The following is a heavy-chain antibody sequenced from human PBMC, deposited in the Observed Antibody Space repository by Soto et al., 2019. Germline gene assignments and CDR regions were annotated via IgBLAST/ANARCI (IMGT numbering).Heavy chain of an antibody. CDR2: IYYTGNT. D-gene: IGHD3-10*01. J-gene: IGHJ5*02. Sequence: QVQLQESGPGLVKPSETLSLTCTATGGSISTYYWSWIRQPPGKGLEWIGHIYYTGNTNYNPSLKSRVTISVDTSTNRFSLRLRSVSAADTAVYYCARAQSFEFHNWFDPWGQGTLVTVSS. V-gene: IGHV4-59*13. CDR1: GGSISTYY. CDR3: ARAQSFEFHNWFDP.